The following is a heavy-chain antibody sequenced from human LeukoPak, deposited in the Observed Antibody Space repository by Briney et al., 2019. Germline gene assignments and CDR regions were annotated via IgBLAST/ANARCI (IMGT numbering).Heavy chain of an antibody. CDR2: ISAYNGNT. V-gene: IGHV1-18*01. J-gene: IGHJ4*02. CDR3: ARTYYDFWSGFSKGSVDY. CDR1: GYTFTSYG. Sequence: GASVKVSCKASGYTFTSYGISWVRQAPGQGLGWMGWISAYNGNTNYAQKLQGRVTMTTDTSTSTAYMELRSLRSDDTAVYYCARTYYDFWSGFSKGSVDYWGQGTLVTVSS. D-gene: IGHD3-3*01.